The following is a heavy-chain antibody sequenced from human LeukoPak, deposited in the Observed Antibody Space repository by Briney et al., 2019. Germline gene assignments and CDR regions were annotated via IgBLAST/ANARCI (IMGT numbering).Heavy chain of an antibody. CDR1: GFTFSGSA. CDR3: TRRITTKSYGMDV. J-gene: IGHJ6*02. CDR2: IRSKANSYAT. D-gene: IGHD3-3*01. Sequence: GGSLRLSCAASGFTFSGSAMHWVRQASGKGLEWVGRIRSKANSYATAYAASVKGRFTISRDDSKNTAYPQMNSLKTEDTAVYYCTRRITTKSYGMDVWGQGTTVTVSS. V-gene: IGHV3-73*01.